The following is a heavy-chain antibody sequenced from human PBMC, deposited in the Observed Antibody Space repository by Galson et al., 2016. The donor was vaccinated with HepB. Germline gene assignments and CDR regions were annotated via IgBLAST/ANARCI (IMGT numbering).Heavy chain of an antibody. V-gene: IGHV1-8*01. D-gene: IGHD6-19*01. Sequence: SVKVSCKASGYTFTSYDINWVRQATGQGLEWMGWMNPNSGNTGYAQKFQGRVTMTRNTSISTAYMELSSLRSEDTAVYYCARGPIGWTHFDYWGQGTLVTVSS. CDR2: MNPNSGNT. CDR1: GYTFTSYD. CDR3: ARGPIGWTHFDY. J-gene: IGHJ4*02.